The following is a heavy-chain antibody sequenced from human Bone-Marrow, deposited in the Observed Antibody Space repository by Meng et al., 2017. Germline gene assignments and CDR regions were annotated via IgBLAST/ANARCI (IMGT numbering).Heavy chain of an antibody. CDR1: GYSFTGYY. D-gene: IGHD3-22*01. Sequence: ASVKVSCTASGYSFTGYYMHWVRQAPGQGLEWMGWINPNSGGTNYAQKFQGRVTMTRDTSISTAYMELSSLRSDDTAVYYCARVYYYDSRTYKYKNYYYYSMDVWGQGTTVTVSS. CDR2: INPNSGGT. CDR3: ARVYYYDSRTYKYKNYYYYSMDV. J-gene: IGHJ6*02. V-gene: IGHV1-2*02.